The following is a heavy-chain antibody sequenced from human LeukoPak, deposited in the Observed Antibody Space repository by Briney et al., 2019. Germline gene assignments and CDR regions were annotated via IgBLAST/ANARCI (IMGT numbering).Heavy chain of an antibody. D-gene: IGHD1-1*01. CDR2: IYTSGST. J-gene: IGHJ4*02. V-gene: IGHV4-38-2*02. CDR3: TREEGGTTVDY. CDR1: GYSISSGYY. Sequence: PSETLSLTCTVSGYSISSGYYWGWIRQPPGKGLEWIGRIYTSGSTNYNPSLKSRVTMSVDTSKNQFSLKVNSVTAADTAAYYCTREEGGTTVDYWGQGTLVTVSS.